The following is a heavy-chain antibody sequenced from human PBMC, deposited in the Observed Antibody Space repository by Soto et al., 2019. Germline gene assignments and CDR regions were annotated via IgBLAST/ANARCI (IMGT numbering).Heavy chain of an antibody. CDR1: GFTFSSYA. D-gene: IGHD3-9*01. V-gene: IGHV3-23*01. CDR2: ISGSGGST. CDR3: ASHLVDWLLPSQFGYGMDV. Sequence: PGGSLRLSCAASGFTFSSYAMSWVRQAPGKGLEWVSAISGSGGSTYYADSVKGRFTISRDNSKNTLYLQMNSLRAEDTAVYYCASHLVDWLLPSQFGYGMDVWGQGTTVTVSS. J-gene: IGHJ6*02.